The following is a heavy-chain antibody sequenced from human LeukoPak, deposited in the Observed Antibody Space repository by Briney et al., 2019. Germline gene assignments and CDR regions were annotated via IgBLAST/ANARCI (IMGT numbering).Heavy chain of an antibody. CDR3: AREGARQPNWFDP. V-gene: IGHV1-69*04. CDR1: GGTFSSYA. Sequence: ASVKVSCKASGGTFSSYAISWVRQAPGQGLEWMGRIIPILGIANYAQKFQGRVTITADKSTSTAYMELSSLRSEDTAVYYCAREGARQPNWFDPWGQGTLVTVSS. CDR2: IIPILGIA. J-gene: IGHJ5*02. D-gene: IGHD3-16*01.